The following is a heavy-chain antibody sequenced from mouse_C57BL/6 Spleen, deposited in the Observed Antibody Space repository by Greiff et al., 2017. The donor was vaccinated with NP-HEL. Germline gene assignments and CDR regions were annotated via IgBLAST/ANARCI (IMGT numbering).Heavy chain of an antibody. Sequence: EVQLQQSGPELVKPGASVKIPCKASGYTFTDYNMDWVKQSPGKSLEWIGDINPNNGGTIYNQKFKGKATLTVDKSSSTAYMALRSLTSEDTAVYDCARRGYYGSRGFADWGQGTLVTVSA. V-gene: IGHV1-18*01. J-gene: IGHJ3*01. CDR2: INPNNGGT. CDR3: ARRGYYGSRGFAD. CDR1: GYTFTDYN. D-gene: IGHD1-1*01.